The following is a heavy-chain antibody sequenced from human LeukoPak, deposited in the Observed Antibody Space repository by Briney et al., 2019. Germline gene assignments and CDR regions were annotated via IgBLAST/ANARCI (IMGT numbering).Heavy chain of an antibody. CDR2: IYYSGSA. J-gene: IGHJ4*02. CDR3: ARLNGVMDYFDY. Sequence: PSETLSLTRTVSGDSMSSSSYYWGWIRQPPGKGLEWIGNIYYSGSAHYNPSLKSRVTISVDMSKNQFSLRLSSVTTADTTEFYCARLNGVMDYFDYWGQGTLVTVSS. D-gene: IGHD2-8*01. V-gene: IGHV4-39*01. CDR1: GDSMSSSSYY.